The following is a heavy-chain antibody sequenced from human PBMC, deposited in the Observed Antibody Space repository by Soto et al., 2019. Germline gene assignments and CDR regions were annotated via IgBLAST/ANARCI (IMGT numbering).Heavy chain of an antibody. CDR2: IYYSGST. CDR1: GGSISSYY. Sequence: SETPSLTCTVSGGSISSYYWSWIRQPPGKGLEWIGYIYYSGSTNYNPSLKSRVTISVDTSKNQFSLKLSSVTAADTAVYYCARVYNTALFGYSSVKSGAYYIDDRGQGILVTVT. V-gene: IGHV4-59*01. CDR3: ARVYNTALFGYSSVKSGAYYIDD. D-gene: IGHD1-1*01. J-gene: IGHJ4*02.